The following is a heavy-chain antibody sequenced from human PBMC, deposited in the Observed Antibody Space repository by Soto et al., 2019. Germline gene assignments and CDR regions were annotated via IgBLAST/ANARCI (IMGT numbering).Heavy chain of an antibody. CDR3: ATECSGGSCFKGAEYFQH. D-gene: IGHD2-15*01. Sequence: SETLSLTCAVYGGSFSGYYWSWIRQPPGKGLEWIGEINHSGSTNYNPSLKSRVTISVDTSKNQFSLKLSSVTAADTAVYYCATECSGGSCFKGAEYFQHWGQGTLVTVSS. J-gene: IGHJ1*01. V-gene: IGHV4-34*01. CDR2: INHSGST. CDR1: GGSFSGYY.